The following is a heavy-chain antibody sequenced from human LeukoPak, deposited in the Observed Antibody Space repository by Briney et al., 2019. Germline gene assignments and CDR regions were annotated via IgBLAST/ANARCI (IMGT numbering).Heavy chain of an antibody. CDR2: ISSSGSTI. CDR1: GFTFSSYE. J-gene: IGHJ5*02. CDR3: VREGSTVTTRGWFDP. Sequence: GGSLRLSCAASGFTFSSYEMNWVRQAPGKGLEWVSYISSSGSTIYYADSVKGRFTISRDNAKNSLYLQMNSLRAEDTAVYYCVREGSTVTTRGWFDPWGQGTLVTVSS. D-gene: IGHD4-17*01. V-gene: IGHV3-48*03.